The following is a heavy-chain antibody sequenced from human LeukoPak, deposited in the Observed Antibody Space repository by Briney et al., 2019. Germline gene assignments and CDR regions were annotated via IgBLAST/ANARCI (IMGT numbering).Heavy chain of an antibody. Sequence: PGGSLRLSCAASGFTFASYARSWVRQAPGKGLQWVSAISDGGGSTYYADSVKGRFTISRDNSKNTLYLQMSGLRAEDTALYYCAREYTSGWYVVDYWGQGTLVTVSS. V-gene: IGHV3-23*01. D-gene: IGHD6-19*01. CDR1: GFTFASYA. CDR2: ISDGGGST. CDR3: AREYTSGWYVVDY. J-gene: IGHJ4*02.